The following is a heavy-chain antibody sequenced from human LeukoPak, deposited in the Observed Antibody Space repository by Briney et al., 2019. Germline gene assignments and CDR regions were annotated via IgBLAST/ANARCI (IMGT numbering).Heavy chain of an antibody. D-gene: IGHD1-26*01. J-gene: IGHJ4*02. V-gene: IGHV1-69*01. CDR3: ARPLSGSYADFDY. Sequence: GSSVKVSCKASGGTFSSYAISWVRQAPGQGLEWMGGIIPIFGTANYAQKFQGRVTITADESTSTAYMELSSLRSDDTAVYYCARPLSGSYADFDYWGQGTLVTVSS. CDR2: IIPIFGTA. CDR1: GGTFSSYA.